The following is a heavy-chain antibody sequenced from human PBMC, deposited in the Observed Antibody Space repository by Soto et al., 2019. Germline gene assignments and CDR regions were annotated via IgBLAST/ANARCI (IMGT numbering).Heavy chain of an antibody. V-gene: IGHV3-33*01. CDR2: IWYDGSNK. CDR3: ARDGGPGIAAAGYSDY. J-gene: IGHJ4*02. CDR1: GFTFSSYG. D-gene: IGHD6-13*01. Sequence: PGGSLRLSCAASGFTFSSYGMHWVRQAPGKGLEWVAVIWYDGSNKYYADSVKGRFTISRDNSKNTLYLQMNSLRAEDTAVYYCARDGGPGIAAAGYSDYWGQGTLVTVSS.